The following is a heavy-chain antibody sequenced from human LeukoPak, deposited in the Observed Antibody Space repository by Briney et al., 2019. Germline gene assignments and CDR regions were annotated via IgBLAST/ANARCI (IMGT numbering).Heavy chain of an antibody. CDR1: GFTFSAYA. V-gene: IGHV3-23*01. D-gene: IGHD2/OR15-2a*01. CDR2: FSGTFTT. Sequence: GGSLRLSCAASGFTFSAYAKSWVRQAPGKGLEWVSGFSGTFTTHYADSVEGRFTISRDTSKNTLYLEMNSLRAEDTAVYYCAKYCDSIRCDPRHFQHWGQGTLVTVSS. J-gene: IGHJ1*01. CDR3: AKYCDSIRCDPRHFQH.